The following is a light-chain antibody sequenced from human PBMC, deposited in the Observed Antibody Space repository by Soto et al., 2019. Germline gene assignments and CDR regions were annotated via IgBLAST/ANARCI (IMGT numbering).Light chain of an antibody. CDR3: LQEYSYPLI. CDR1: QGIRND. J-gene: IGKJ4*01. CDR2: GAF. V-gene: IGKV1-6*01. Sequence: QVTQFPSSLSASVGDRVTITCRPSQGIRNDLGWYQQKPGKAPKLLIYGAFNLQTGVPSRFSGSGSGTDFTLTISSLQPEDVGTYYCLQEYSYPLIFGGGTKVEIK.